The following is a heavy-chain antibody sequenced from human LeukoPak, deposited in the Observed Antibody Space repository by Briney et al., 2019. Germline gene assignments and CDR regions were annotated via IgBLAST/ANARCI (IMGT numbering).Heavy chain of an antibody. CDR3: AKAGAAGGTGGENYYYGMDV. V-gene: IGHV3-23*01. J-gene: IGHJ6*04. CDR2: ISGSGGST. Sequence: GGSLRLSCAASGFTFSSYAISWVRQAPGKGLEWVSAISGSGGSTYYADSVKGRFTISRDNSKNTLYLQMNSLRAEDTAVYYCAKAGAAGGTGGENYYYGMDVWGRGTTVTVSS. D-gene: IGHD6-13*01. CDR1: GFTFSSYA.